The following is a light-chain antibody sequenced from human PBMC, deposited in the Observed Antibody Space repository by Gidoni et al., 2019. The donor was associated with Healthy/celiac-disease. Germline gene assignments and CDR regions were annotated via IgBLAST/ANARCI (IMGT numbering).Light chain of an antibody. CDR3: QAWDSSTYVV. CDR2: QDS. V-gene: IGLV3-1*01. Sequence: SYELTQPPSVSVSPGQTASITCSGDKLGDKYACWYQQKPGQSTGLVIYQDSKRPSGIPERFSGSNSGNTATLTISGTQAMDEADYYCQAWDSSTYVVFGGGTKLTVL. J-gene: IGLJ2*01. CDR1: KLGDKY.